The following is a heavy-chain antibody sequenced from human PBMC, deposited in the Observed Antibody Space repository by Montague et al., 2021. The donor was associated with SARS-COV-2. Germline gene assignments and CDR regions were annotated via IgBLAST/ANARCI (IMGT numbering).Heavy chain of an antibody. CDR1: GFTFSSYT. CDR3: ARERWIQLSFYYYYGMDV. Sequence: SLRLSCAASGFTFSSYTMNWVRQAPGKGLEWVSSISSSSSYISYADLVKGRFTISRDNPKNTLYLQMNSLRAEDTAVYYCARERWIQLSFYYYYGMDVWGQGTTVTVSS. V-gene: IGHV3-21*01. D-gene: IGHD5-18*01. J-gene: IGHJ6*02. CDR2: ISSSSSYI.